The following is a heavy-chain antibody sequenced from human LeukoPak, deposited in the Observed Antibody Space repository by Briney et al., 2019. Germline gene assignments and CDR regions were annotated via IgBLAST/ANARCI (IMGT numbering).Heavy chain of an antibody. CDR1: GFTFSSYW. V-gene: IGHV3-23*01. D-gene: IGHD5-18*01. CDR3: AKFAGGYSYGTDYFDY. CDR2: ISGSGGST. Sequence: GGSLRLSCAASGFTFSSYWMSWVRQAPGKGLEWVSAISGSGGSTYYADSVKGRFTISRDNSKNTLYLQMNSLRAEDTAVYYCAKFAGGYSYGTDYFDYWGQGTLVTVSS. J-gene: IGHJ4*02.